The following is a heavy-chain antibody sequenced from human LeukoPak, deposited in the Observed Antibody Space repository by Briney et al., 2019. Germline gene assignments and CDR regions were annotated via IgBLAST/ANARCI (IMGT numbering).Heavy chain of an antibody. CDR2: ISSGSNYM. Sequence: GRSLRLSCAASGFTFSSYSMNWVRQAPGKGLERVSSISSGSNYMYYADSVQGRFTISRDNAKNSPHMHRTSLRAEKTAGYYCAPVIPPLLDSWGQGTLFTVSS. J-gene: IGHJ4*02. CDR3: APVIPPLLDS. D-gene: IGHD4-23*01. CDR1: GFTFSSYS. V-gene: IGHV3-21*01.